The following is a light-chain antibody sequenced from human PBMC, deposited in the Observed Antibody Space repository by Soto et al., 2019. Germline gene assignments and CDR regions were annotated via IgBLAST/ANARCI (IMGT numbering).Light chain of an antibody. Sequence: QSVLTQPPSVSGAPGQRVSISCTGSSSNMGAGYGVHWYQQLPGTAPKVLIYGDSNRPSGVPDRFSGSKSGTSASLAITGLQAEDDADYYCQSYDSSLSGSVFGGGTKLTVL. CDR3: QSYDSSLSGSV. J-gene: IGLJ2*01. CDR1: SSNMGAGYG. CDR2: GDS. V-gene: IGLV1-40*01.